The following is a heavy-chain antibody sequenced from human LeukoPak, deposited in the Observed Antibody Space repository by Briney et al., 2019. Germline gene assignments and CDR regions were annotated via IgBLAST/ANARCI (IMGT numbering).Heavy chain of an antibody. V-gene: IGHV4-39*01. J-gene: IGHJ3*02. D-gene: IGHD2-2*01. Sequence: GSLRLSCAASGFTFSSYAMSWIRQPPGKGLEWIGSVYYTGSTYYSPSLQSRITVSVDTSKNQFSLKLSSVTAADTAVYYCVRHHKYCSSTSCYKVGDPTDAFAIWGLGTMVTVSS. CDR3: VRHHKYCSSTSCYKVGDPTDAFAI. CDR1: GFTFSSYA. CDR2: VYYTGST.